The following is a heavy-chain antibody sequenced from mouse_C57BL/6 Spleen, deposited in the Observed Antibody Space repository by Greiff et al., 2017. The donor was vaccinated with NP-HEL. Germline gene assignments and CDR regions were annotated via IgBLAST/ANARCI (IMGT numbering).Heavy chain of an antibody. J-gene: IGHJ2*01. CDR1: GYTFTSYG. D-gene: IGHD1-1*01. CDR3: AREEITTVAYYFDY. V-gene: IGHV1-58*01. Sequence: EVKVVESGAELVRPGSSVKMSCKTSGYTFTSYGINWVKQRPGQGLEWIGYIYIGNGYTEYNEKFKGKATLTSDTSSSTAYMQLSSLTSEDSAIYFCAREEITTVAYYFDYWGQGTTLTVSS. CDR2: IYIGNGYT.